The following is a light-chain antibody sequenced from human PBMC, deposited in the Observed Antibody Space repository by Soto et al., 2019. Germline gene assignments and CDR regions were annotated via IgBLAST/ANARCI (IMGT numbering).Light chain of an antibody. CDR2: DAS. CDR1: QDIRNY. Sequence: DIQMTQSPSSLSESVGARVTITCQASQDIRNYLNWYQQKPGKAPKLLIYDASSLETGVPSRFSGRGSGTDFTFTISSLQPEDIATYYCQQYDTLPLTFGGGTKVDIK. CDR3: QQYDTLPLT. J-gene: IGKJ4*01. V-gene: IGKV1-33*01.